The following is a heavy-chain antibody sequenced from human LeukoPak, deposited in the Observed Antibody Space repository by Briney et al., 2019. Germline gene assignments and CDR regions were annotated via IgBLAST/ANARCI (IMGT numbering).Heavy chain of an antibody. Sequence: TGGSLRLSCTASGFTFGDYAMSWFRQAPGKGLEWVGFIRSKAYGGTTEYAASVKGRFTISRDDSKSIAYLQMNSLKTEDTAVYYCTRVVILGYCSGGSCLDWFDPWGQGTLVTVSS. J-gene: IGHJ5*02. D-gene: IGHD2-15*01. CDR3: TRVVILGYCSGGSCLDWFDP. CDR1: GFTFGDYA. CDR2: IRSKAYGGTT. V-gene: IGHV3-49*03.